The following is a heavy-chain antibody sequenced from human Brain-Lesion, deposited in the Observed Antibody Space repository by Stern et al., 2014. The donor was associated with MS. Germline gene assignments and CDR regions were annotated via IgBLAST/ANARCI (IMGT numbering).Heavy chain of an antibody. CDR3: ARASGLFEY. V-gene: IGHV4-39*01. CDR1: GGSISRSTYY. Sequence: VQLVESGPGLVKPSETLSLTCTVSGGSISRSTYYWGWLRLSPGKGLEWIGSVYYSGSTFYNPALTSRAPLSVHLSTNQVPLHMASVTAADTGLYYCARASGLFEYWGQGVLVTVSS. CDR2: VYYSGST. J-gene: IGHJ4*02. D-gene: IGHD3-16*01.